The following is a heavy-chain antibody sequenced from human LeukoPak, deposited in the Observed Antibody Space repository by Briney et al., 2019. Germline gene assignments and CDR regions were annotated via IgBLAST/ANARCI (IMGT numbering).Heavy chain of an antibody. CDR2: IRYDGDNK. J-gene: IGHJ4*02. CDR3: ARVNRRHRLGATSPHLDY. Sequence: PGGSLRLSCSASGFTFSNYGMHWVRQAPGKGLEWVAFIRYDGDNKYYVDSVKGRFTISRDNSKNTLDLQMNSLRAEDTAVYYCARVNRRHRLGATSPHLDYWGQGTLVTVSS. V-gene: IGHV3-30*02. CDR1: GFTFSNYG. D-gene: IGHD1-26*01.